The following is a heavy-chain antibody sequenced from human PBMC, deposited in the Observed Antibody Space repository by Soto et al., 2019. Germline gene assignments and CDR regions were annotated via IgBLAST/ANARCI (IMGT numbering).Heavy chain of an antibody. J-gene: IGHJ6*02. Sequence: GASVKVSCKASGYTFTSYAMHWVRQAPGQRLEWMGWINAGNGNTKYSQKFQGRVTSNADESTSTFYMEVNNLRSEETAVYYCAKDRYSRPMGYYYGMDVWGQGTTVTVSS. D-gene: IGHD1-26*01. CDR3: AKDRYSRPMGYYYGMDV. CDR2: INAGNGNT. CDR1: GYTFTSYA. V-gene: IGHV1-3*01.